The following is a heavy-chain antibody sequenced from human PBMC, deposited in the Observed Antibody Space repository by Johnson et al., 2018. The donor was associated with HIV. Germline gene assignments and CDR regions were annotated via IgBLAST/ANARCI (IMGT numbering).Heavy chain of an antibody. CDR2: ISYDGSNK. CDR3: AREPPVEMANHDAFDI. V-gene: IGHV3-30-3*01. J-gene: IGHJ3*02. Sequence: QVQVVESGGGVVQPGRSLRLSCAASGFTFSSYAMHWVRQAPGKGLEWVAVISYDGSNKYYADSVKGRFTISRDNSKNTLYLQMNSLRAEDTAVYYCAREPPVEMANHDAFDIWGQGTMVTVSS. CDR1: GFTFSSYA. D-gene: IGHD5-24*01.